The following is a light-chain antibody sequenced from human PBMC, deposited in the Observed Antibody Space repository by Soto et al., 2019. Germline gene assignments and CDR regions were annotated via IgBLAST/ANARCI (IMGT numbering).Light chain of an antibody. CDR3: QQSYSTPLT. Sequence: DIQMTQSASSLSGSLGDRVTITWRASQSIGGFLNWYQQKLGKAPKLLIYAASSLQSGVPSRFSGSGYGTDFNLTISSLQTEDFATYYCQQSYSTPLTFGGGTKVDIK. V-gene: IGKV1-39*01. CDR1: QSIGGF. J-gene: IGKJ4*01. CDR2: AAS.